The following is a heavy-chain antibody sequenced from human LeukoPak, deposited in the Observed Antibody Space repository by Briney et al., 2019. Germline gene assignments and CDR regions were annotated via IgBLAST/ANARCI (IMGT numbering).Heavy chain of an antibody. J-gene: IGHJ4*02. CDR1: GFTFSSYN. CDR2: ISSSGIYI. D-gene: IGHD3-22*01. CDR3: AKEVYYDSSGYPDY. Sequence: GGSLRHSCAASGFTFSSYNMNWVRQAPGKGLEWVSSISSSGIYIYYADSVKGRFTISRDNAKNSLFLQMNSLRAEDTAVYYCAKEVYYDSSGYPDYWGQGTLVTVSS. V-gene: IGHV3-21*04.